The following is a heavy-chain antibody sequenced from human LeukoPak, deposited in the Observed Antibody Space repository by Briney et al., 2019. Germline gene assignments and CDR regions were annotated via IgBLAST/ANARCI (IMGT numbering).Heavy chain of an antibody. J-gene: IGHJ1*01. CDR2: INPNSGGT. CDR3: ARYDYSNLDMAEYFQH. V-gene: IGHV1-2*02. Sequence: ASVKVSCKASGYTFTGYYMHWVRQAPGQGLEWMGWINPNSGGTNYAQKFQGRVTMTRDTSISTAYMELSRLRSDDTAVYYCARYDYSNLDMAEYFQHWGRGTLATVSS. CDR1: GYTFTGYY. D-gene: IGHD4-11*01.